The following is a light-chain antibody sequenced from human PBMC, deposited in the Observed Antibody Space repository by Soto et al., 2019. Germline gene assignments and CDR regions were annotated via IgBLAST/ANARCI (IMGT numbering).Light chain of an antibody. Sequence: DIQMTQSPSTLSASVGDRVTITCRASQSISSWLAWYQQKPGKAPNLLIYKASSLESGVPSRFSGSGSGTEFTLTINSLQPDDSATYYCQQYSSYSRTFGQGTKMEIK. CDR1: QSISSW. J-gene: IGKJ1*01. CDR3: QQYSSYSRT. V-gene: IGKV1-5*03. CDR2: KAS.